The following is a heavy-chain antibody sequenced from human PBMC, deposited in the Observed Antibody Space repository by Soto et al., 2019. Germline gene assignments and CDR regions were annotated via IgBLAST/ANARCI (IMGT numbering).Heavy chain of an antibody. CDR3: AREGVGDYIWGSYRHFDC. D-gene: IGHD3-16*02. CDR1: GGSISSYY. V-gene: IGHV4-59*01. CDR2: IYYSGST. Sequence: SETLSLTCTVSGGSISSYYWSWIRQPPGKGLEWIGYIYYSGSTNYNPSLKSRVTISVDTSKNQFSLKLSSVTAADTAVYYCAREGVGDYIWGSYRHFDCWGQGTLVTVSS. J-gene: IGHJ4*02.